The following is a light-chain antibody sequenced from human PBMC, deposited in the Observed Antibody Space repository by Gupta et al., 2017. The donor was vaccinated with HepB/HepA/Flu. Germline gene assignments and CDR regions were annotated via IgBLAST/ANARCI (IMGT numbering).Light chain of an antibody. J-gene: IGKJ1*01. V-gene: IGKV1-5*03. Sequence: DIQMTQSPSTLSASVGDRVTSTCRASQSISSWLAWYQQKPGKAPKLLIYKVSKGESGVTSRFSGSGAEXEFTLTXSSRQSDDFAHYYSQQDSTLWTFGXGTKVEI. CDR3: QQDSTLWT. CDR2: KVS. CDR1: QSISSW.